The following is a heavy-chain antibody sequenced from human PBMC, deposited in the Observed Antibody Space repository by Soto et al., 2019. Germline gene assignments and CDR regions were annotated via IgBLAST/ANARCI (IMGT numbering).Heavy chain of an antibody. CDR3: ARAYDFWSWLFWFDP. CDR2: INSDGSST. Sequence: GGALRLSCEASGFNFSSYWMHWVRQAPGKGLVWVSRINSDGSSTSYADSVKGRFTISRDNAKNTLYLQMNSLRAEDTAVYYCARAYDFWSWLFWFDPWGQGTLVTVSS. V-gene: IGHV3-74*01. D-gene: IGHD3-3*01. J-gene: IGHJ5*02. CDR1: GFNFSSYW.